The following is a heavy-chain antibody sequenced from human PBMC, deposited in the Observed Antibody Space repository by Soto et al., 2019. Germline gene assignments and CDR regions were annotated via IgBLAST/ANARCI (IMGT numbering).Heavy chain of an antibody. CDR3: ARDWGVGNSGYCDY. V-gene: IGHV3-33*01. Sequence: GGSLRISCAASGFTFSSYGMHWVRQAPGKGLEWVAVIWNDGSNKNYADSVKGRFTISRDNSKNTVYLEMNSLRAEDTAVYNCARDWGVGNSGYCDYWGQGTLVTVSS. CDR1: GFTFSSYG. D-gene: IGHD3-16*01. CDR2: IWNDGSNK. J-gene: IGHJ4*02.